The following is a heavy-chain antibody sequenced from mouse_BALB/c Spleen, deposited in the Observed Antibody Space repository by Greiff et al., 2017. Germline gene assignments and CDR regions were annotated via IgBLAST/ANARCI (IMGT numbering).Heavy chain of an antibody. V-gene: IGHV14-3*02. CDR3: ATFYDGYLDY. D-gene: IGHD2-3*01. CDR1: GFHIKDTY. CDR2: IDPANGNT. Sequence: VQLQQSGAELVKPGASVKLSCTASGFHIKDTYMHWVKQRPEQGLEWIGRIDPANGNTKYDPKFQGKATITADTSSNTAYLQLSSLTSEDTAVYYCATFYDGYLDYWGQGTTLTVSS. J-gene: IGHJ2*01.